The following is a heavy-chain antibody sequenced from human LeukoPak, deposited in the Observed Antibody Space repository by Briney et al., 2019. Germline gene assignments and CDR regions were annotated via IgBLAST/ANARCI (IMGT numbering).Heavy chain of an antibody. CDR1: GFTVSSNY. D-gene: IGHD5-18*01. V-gene: IGHV3-66*01. J-gene: IGHJ4*02. CDR2: IYSGGST. CDR3: ARADVDTAMDFGY. Sequence: GGSLRLSCAASGFTVSSNYMSWVRQAPGKGLEWVSVIYSGGSTYYADSVKGRFTISRDNSKNTLYLQMNSLRAEDTAVYYCARADVDTAMDFGYWGQGTLVTVSS.